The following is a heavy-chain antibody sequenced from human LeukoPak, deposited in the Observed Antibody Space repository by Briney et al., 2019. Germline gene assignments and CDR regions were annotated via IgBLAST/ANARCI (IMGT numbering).Heavy chain of an antibody. V-gene: IGHV3-23*01. CDR1: GFTFSSYA. D-gene: IGHD1/OR15-1a*01. CDR2: ISGSGGST. J-gene: IGHJ4*02. Sequence: GGSLRLSCAASGFTFSSYAMSWVRQAPGKGLEWVSAISGSGGSTYYADSVKGRFTISRDNSKNSLYLQMNSLRVEDTAVYYCAKDSPSRTATTEIPVDYWGQGTLVTVSS. CDR3: AKDSPSRTATTEIPVDY.